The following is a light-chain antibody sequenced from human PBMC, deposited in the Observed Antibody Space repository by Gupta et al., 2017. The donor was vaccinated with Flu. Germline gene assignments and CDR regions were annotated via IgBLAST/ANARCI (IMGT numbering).Light chain of an antibody. CDR1: SSNIGDNS. V-gene: IGLV1-51*01. CDR2: DNN. Sequence: SSSNIGDNSVSWYQQLPGTAPKLIIFDNNKRPSGIPDRFSASKSGTSATLGITGLQTGDEADYYCGTWDASLSAGVFGGGTKLTVL. CDR3: GTWDASLSAGV. J-gene: IGLJ2*01.